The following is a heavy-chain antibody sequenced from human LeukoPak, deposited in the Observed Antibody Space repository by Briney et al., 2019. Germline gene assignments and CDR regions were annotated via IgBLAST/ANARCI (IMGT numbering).Heavy chain of an antibody. D-gene: IGHD6-6*01. V-gene: IGHV3-21*01. Sequence: GWALRLSRVPSGFSFRSYNLKWVGPAPGKGLNGVSSITSSSSYIYYADSVKGRFTISRDNAKNSLFLQMKSLTAEDTAVYYCARGGAARPDFWGQGTLVTVSS. CDR2: ITSSSSYI. CDR3: ARGGAARPDF. J-gene: IGHJ4*02. CDR1: GFSFRSYN.